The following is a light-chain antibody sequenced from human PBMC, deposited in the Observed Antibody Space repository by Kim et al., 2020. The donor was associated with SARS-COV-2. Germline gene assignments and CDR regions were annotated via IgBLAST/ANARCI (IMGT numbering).Light chain of an antibody. J-gene: IGLJ1*01. Sequence: QSVTISCTGTSSDVGGYNYVSWYQQHPGKAPKLMIYDVSKRPSGVPDRFSGSKSGNTASLTISGLQAEDEADYYCCSYAGSYTYVFGIGTKVTVL. CDR1: SSDVGGYNY. V-gene: IGLV2-11*01. CDR2: DVS. CDR3: CSYAGSYTYV.